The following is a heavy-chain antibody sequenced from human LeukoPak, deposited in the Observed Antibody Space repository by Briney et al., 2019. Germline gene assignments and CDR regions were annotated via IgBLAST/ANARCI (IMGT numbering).Heavy chain of an antibody. CDR1: GFTFSSYA. CDR2: ISYDGSNK. V-gene: IGHV3-30-3*01. J-gene: IGHJ4*02. Sequence: GGSLRLSCAASGFTFSSYAMHWVRQAPGKGLEWVAVISYDGSNKYYADSVKGRFSVSRDNSKNTLYLQMNSLRAEDTAVYYCAREGSSSWRALDYWGQGTLVTVSS. D-gene: IGHD6-13*01. CDR3: AREGSSSWRALDY.